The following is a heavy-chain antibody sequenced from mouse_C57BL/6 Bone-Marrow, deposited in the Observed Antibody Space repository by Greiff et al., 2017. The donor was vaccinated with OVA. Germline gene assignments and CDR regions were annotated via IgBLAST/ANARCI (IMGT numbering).Heavy chain of an antibody. CDR2: ISTGGGST. V-gene: IGHV5-12*01. D-gene: IGHD2-9*01. J-gene: IGHJ2*01. CDR1: GFTFSDYY. CDR3: ARGAYYGYDEGFDY. Sequence: EVKLVESGGGLVQPGGSLKLSCAASGFTFSDYYMYWVRQTPEKRLEWVAYISTGGGSTYYPDTVKGRFTITRDNAKNTLYLQLSRLKSEDTAMDYCARGAYYGYDEGFDYWGQGTTLTVSS.